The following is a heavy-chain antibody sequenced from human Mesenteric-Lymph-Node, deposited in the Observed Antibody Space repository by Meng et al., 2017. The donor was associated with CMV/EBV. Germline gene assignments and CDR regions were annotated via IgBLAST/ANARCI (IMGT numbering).Heavy chain of an antibody. J-gene: IGHJ4*02. CDR1: GFTFSSYW. CDR2: IKQDGSEK. CDR3: ARDRCNYPTVDDYFDY. D-gene: IGHD4-23*01. Sequence: GESLKISCAASGFTFSSYWMSWVRQAPGKGLEWVANIKQDGSEKYYVDSVKGRFTISRDNAKNSLYLQMNSLRAEDTAVYYCARDRCNYPTVDDYFDYWGQGALVTVSS. V-gene: IGHV3-7*01.